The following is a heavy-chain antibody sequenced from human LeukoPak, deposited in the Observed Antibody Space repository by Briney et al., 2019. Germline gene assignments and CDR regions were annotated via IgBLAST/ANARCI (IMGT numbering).Heavy chain of an antibody. Sequence: GGSLRLSCAASGFTFSSYAMHWVRQAPGKGLEWVSYIGSRSSTIYHADSVKGRSTISRDNAKNSLYLQMNSLRAEDTAVYYCTTSPSHGYGHFDYWGQGTLVTVSS. CDR3: TTSPSHGYGHFDY. CDR2: IGSRSSTI. CDR1: GFTFSSYA. J-gene: IGHJ4*02. D-gene: IGHD5-18*01. V-gene: IGHV3-48*01.